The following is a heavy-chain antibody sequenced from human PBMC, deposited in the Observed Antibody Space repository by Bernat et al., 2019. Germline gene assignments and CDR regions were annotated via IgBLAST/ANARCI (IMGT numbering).Heavy chain of an antibody. CDR3: ARHTLIAEGHSYGYGFDY. D-gene: IGHD5-18*01. CDR2: IYPGDSDT. CDR1: GYSFTSYW. Sequence: EVQLVQSGAEVKKPGESLKISCKGSGYSFTSYWIGWVRQMPGKGLEWMGIIYPGDSDTRYSPSFPGHVTISADKSISTAYLQWSSLKASDTAMYYCARHTLIAEGHSYGYGFDYWGQGTLVTVSS. J-gene: IGHJ4*02. V-gene: IGHV5-51*01.